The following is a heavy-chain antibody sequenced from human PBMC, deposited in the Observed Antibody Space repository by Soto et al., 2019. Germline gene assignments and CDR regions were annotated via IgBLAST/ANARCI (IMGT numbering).Heavy chain of an antibody. J-gene: IGHJ6*02. D-gene: IGHD4-4*01. Sequence: QVQLQQWGAGLLKPSETLSLTCAVYGGSFSGYYWSWIRQPPGKGLEWIGEINHSGSTNYNPSLTSRVTISVDTSKNQFSLKLSSVTAADTAVYYCARDRHSNYAYFYYYYGMDVWGQGTTVTVSS. CDR3: ARDRHSNYAYFYYYYGMDV. V-gene: IGHV4-34*01. CDR1: GGSFSGYY. CDR2: INHSGST.